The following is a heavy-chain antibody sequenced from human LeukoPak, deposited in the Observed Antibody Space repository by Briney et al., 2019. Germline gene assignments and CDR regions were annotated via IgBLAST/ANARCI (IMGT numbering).Heavy chain of an antibody. CDR3: AREDSVVPAAIPFDY. Sequence: GGSLRLSCAASGFTFSSYSMNWVRQAPGKGLEWVSSISSSSYIYYADSVKGRFTISRDNAKNSLYLQMNSLRAEDTAVFYCAREDSVVPAAIPFDYWGQGTLVTVSS. J-gene: IGHJ4*02. D-gene: IGHD2-2*01. CDR2: ISSSSYI. V-gene: IGHV3-21*01. CDR1: GFTFSSYS.